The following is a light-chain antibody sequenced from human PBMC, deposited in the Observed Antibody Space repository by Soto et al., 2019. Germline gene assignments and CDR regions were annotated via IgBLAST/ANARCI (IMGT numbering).Light chain of an antibody. Sequence: EIVMTQSPATLSVSPGERATLSCRASQSVSSNLAWYQQKPGQAPRLLIYGASTRATGIPARFSGSGSGTEFTLTISSLQSEGFAVSYCQQYNNWPWTFGQGTKVDIK. CDR3: QQYNNWPWT. CDR2: GAS. CDR1: QSVSSN. J-gene: IGKJ1*01. V-gene: IGKV3-15*01.